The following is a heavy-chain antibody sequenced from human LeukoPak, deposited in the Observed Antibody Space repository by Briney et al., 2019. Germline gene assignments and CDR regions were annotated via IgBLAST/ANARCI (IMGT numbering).Heavy chain of an antibody. CDR1: GFTFSSYA. CDR2: ISYDGSNK. CDR3: ARVGYIAVAGTGRPPEY. Sequence: GGSLRLSCSASGFTFSSYAMHWVRQAPGKGLEGVAVISYDGSNKYYADSVKGRFTISRDNSKNTLYLQMNSLRAEDTVVYYCARVGYIAVAGTGRPPEYWGQGTLVTVSS. D-gene: IGHD6-19*01. V-gene: IGHV3-30*04. J-gene: IGHJ4*02.